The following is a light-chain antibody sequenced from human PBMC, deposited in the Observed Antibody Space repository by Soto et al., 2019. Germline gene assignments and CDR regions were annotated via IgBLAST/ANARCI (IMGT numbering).Light chain of an antibody. CDR3: QQYYSPPYT. CDR1: QSVLHSSHNENY. Sequence: DIVMTQSPDSLAVSLGERATINCKSSQSVLHSSHNENYLVWYQQKPGQPPKLLIYWASTRESGVPDRFSGSGSGTDFTLTISSLQAEDVAFYYWQQYYSPPYTFGQGTKLEIK. J-gene: IGKJ2*01. V-gene: IGKV4-1*01. CDR2: WAS.